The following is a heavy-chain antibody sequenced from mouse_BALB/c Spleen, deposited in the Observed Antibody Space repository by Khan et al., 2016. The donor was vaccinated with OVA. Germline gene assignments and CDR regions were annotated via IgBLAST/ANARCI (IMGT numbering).Heavy chain of an antibody. CDR3: VRIPTPPYDLDY. CDR2: INPSTGYP. Sequence: QIQLVQSGTELARPGASVKMSCKASGYTFANYAMHWVQQRPGQGLEWIGYINPSTGYPNYNQKFNDKSTFTTDRSSRPAYMQLSSLTSDDSAVYYCVRIPTPPYDLDYWGQGTTLTVSS. J-gene: IGHJ2*01. CDR1: GYTFANYA. V-gene: IGHV1-4*01. D-gene: IGHD2-14*01.